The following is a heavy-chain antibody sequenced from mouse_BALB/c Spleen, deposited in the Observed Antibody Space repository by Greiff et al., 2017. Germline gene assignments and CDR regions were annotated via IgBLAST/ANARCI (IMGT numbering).Heavy chain of an antibody. D-gene: IGHD2-1*01. CDR3: ARNYGNPYWYFDV. Sequence: EVKLVESGGDLVKPGGSLKLSCAASGFTFSSYAMSWVRQSPEKRLEWVAEISSGGSYTYYPDTVTGRFTISRDNAKNTLYLEMSSLRSEDTAMYYCARNYGNPYWYFDVWGAGTTVTVSS. J-gene: IGHJ1*01. CDR1: GFTFSSYA. CDR2: ISSGGSYT. V-gene: IGHV5-9-4*01.